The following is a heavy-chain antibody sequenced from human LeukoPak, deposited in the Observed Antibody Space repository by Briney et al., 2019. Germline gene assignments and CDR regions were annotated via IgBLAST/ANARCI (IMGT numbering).Heavy chain of an antibody. Sequence: ASVNVSCKASVYTFTGYYMHWVRQAPGQGLEWMGWINPNSGGTNYAQKFQGRVTMTRDTSISTAYMELSRLRSDDTAVYYCATTPYGSGSYRVYWGQGTLVTVSS. D-gene: IGHD3-10*01. CDR3: ATTPYGSGSYRVY. J-gene: IGHJ4*02. CDR1: VYTFTGYY. V-gene: IGHV1-2*02. CDR2: INPNSGGT.